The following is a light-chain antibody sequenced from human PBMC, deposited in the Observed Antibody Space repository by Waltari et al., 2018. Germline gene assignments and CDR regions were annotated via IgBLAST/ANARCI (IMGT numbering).Light chain of an antibody. CDR1: SRHVGSPNT. Sequence: QSALTQPASLSGSPGRSITISCTETSRHVGSPNTLPWYQRHPGQAPQRIIDEGSKRPSGVSNRFSGSKSGNTASLTISGLQAEDEADYHCCSYAGGSAFVVFGVWTKLTVL. CDR2: EGS. CDR3: CSYAGGSAFVV. V-gene: IGLV2-23*03. J-gene: IGLJ2*01.